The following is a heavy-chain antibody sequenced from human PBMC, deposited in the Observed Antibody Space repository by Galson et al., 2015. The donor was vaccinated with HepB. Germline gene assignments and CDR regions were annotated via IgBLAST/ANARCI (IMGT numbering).Heavy chain of an antibody. Sequence: ETLSLTCTVSGGSISGSVSYWGWLRQPPGKGLDWIGSISYSGSTYHNPSLKSRVAISVDTSKNQISLRLTSVTAADTAVYYRARHHIDFWRGWFDPWGQGTLVIVSS. V-gene: IGHV4-39*01. CDR2: ISYSGST. CDR3: ARHHIDFWRGWFDP. J-gene: IGHJ5*02. CDR1: GGSISGSVSY. D-gene: IGHD3-3*01.